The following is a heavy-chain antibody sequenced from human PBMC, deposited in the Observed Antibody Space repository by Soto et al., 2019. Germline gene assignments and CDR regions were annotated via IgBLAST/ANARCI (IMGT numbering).Heavy chain of an antibody. Sequence: GGSLRLSCAASGFTFSSYWMHWVRQAPGKGLVWVSRINSDGSSTSYADSVKGRFTISRDNAKNTLYLQMNSLRAEDTAVYYCARETTMVIHYYGMDVWGQGTTVTVSS. CDR1: GFTFSSYW. D-gene: IGHD3-10*01. J-gene: IGHJ6*02. CDR2: INSDGSST. V-gene: IGHV3-74*01. CDR3: ARETTMVIHYYGMDV.